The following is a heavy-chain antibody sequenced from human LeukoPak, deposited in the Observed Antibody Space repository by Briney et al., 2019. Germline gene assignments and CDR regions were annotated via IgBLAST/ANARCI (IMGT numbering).Heavy chain of an antibody. CDR1: GYSFTSYW. Sequence: GESLKISCKGSGYSFTSYWIGWVRQMPGKGLEWMGIIYPGGSDTRYSPSFQGQVTISADKSINTAYLQWSTLKASDTAMYYCARRSDYSNYYFDYWGQGTLVTVSS. V-gene: IGHV5-51*01. J-gene: IGHJ4*02. CDR3: ARRSDYSNYYFDY. D-gene: IGHD4-11*01. CDR2: IYPGGSDT.